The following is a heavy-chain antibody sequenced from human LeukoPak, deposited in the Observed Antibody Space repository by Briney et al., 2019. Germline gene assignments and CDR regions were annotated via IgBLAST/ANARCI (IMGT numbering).Heavy chain of an antibody. Sequence: GGSLRLSCAASGFTFSSYSMNWVRQAPGNGLEWVSSISSSSSYIYYADSVKGRFTISRDNAKNSLYLQMNSPRAEDTAVYYCARDLYTLPEYSSGWFGAFDIWGQGTMVTVSS. CDR2: ISSSSSYI. J-gene: IGHJ3*02. V-gene: IGHV3-21*01. CDR1: GFTFSSYS. D-gene: IGHD6-19*01. CDR3: ARDLYTLPEYSSGWFGAFDI.